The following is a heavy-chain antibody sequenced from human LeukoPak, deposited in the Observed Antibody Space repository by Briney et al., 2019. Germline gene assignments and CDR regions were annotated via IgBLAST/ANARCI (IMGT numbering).Heavy chain of an antibody. CDR1: GGSINHYF. J-gene: IGHJ2*01. Sequence: PSETLSLTCTVSGGSINHYFWSWIRQPPGKGLEWIGYIYYSGSTNYNPSLKSRVTISVDTSKNQFSLKLSSVTAADTAVYYCARQYSDILTGYHRGELYWYFDLWGRGTLVTVSS. D-gene: IGHD3-9*01. CDR3: ARQYSDILTGYHRGELYWYFDL. V-gene: IGHV4-59*08. CDR2: IYYSGST.